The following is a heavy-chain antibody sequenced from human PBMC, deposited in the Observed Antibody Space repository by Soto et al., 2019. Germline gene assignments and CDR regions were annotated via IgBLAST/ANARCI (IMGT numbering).Heavy chain of an antibody. CDR1: GYTFSSHW. Sequence: EVQLVESGGGLVQPGGSLRLSCVASGYTFSSHWIHWVRQAPGQGRVGVSRINPDGRFTSYADSVKGRFTISRDNAKNTLYLEMNSLRAEDTAVYYCARPRSMSSSGFDIWGQGTMVTVSS. J-gene: IGHJ3*02. D-gene: IGHD6-6*01. CDR2: INPDGRFT. CDR3: ARPRSMSSSGFDI. V-gene: IGHV3-74*01.